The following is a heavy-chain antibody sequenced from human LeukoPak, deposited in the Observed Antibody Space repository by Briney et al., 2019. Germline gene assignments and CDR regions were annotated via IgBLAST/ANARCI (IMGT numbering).Heavy chain of an antibody. CDR2: IRQDGSEE. V-gene: IGHV3-7*01. J-gene: IGHJ1*01. D-gene: IGHD3-22*01. CDR1: GFNFNSYW. CDR3: ARDQNFYDKTGEGYFQH. Sequence: GGSLRLSCGVSGFNFNSYWMSWVRQAPGKGLELVAKIRQDGSEEYYVGSVKGRFTISRDNAKNSLYLQMNRLRAEDTAVYFCARDQNFYDKTGEGYFQHWGQGTLVTVSS.